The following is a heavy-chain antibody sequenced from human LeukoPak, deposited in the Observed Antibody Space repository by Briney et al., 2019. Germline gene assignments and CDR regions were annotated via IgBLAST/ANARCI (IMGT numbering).Heavy chain of an antibody. CDR1: GFTFSSYW. D-gene: IGHD3-3*01. CDR3: ARVPTTYYDFWSGSNDY. CDR2: IKQDASEK. Sequence: GGSLRLSCAASGFTFSSYWMSWVRQAPGKGLEWVANIKQDASEKYYVDSVKGRFTISRDNAKNSLYLQMNSLRAEDTAVYYCARVPTTYYDFWSGSNDYSGQGTLVTVSS. V-gene: IGHV3-7*01. J-gene: IGHJ4*02.